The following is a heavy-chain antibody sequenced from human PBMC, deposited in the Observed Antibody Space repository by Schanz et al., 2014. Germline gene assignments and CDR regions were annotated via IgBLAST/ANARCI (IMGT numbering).Heavy chain of an antibody. Sequence: EVQLVESGGGLVQPGGSLRLSCAASGFSFSSYAMGWVRQARGKGLEWVSAMNESHSTIYYADSVRGRFTISRDNAENTLFLQMNSRRAEDAAVYYCARKVVATIGGYYDNWGQGTLVIVSS. CDR1: GFSFSSYA. D-gene: IGHD5-12*01. CDR3: ARKVVATIGGYYDN. J-gene: IGHJ4*02. V-gene: IGHV3-23*04. CDR2: MNESHSTI.